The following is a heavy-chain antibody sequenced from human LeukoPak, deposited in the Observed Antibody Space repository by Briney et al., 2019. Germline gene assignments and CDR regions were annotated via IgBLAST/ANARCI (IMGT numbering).Heavy chain of an antibody. J-gene: IGHJ4*02. CDR3: ARARGLIYSDYDLFDY. CDR1: GYTFSDYY. D-gene: IGHD5-12*01. Sequence: ASVKVSCKASGYTFSDYYIHWVRQAPGQGLEWVGRINPKTGGTDYAQRFQGSVTMTRDTSINTAYMELNRLKFDDTAVFYCARARGLIYSDYDLFDYWGQGTLVTVSS. V-gene: IGHV1-2*06. CDR2: INPKTGGT.